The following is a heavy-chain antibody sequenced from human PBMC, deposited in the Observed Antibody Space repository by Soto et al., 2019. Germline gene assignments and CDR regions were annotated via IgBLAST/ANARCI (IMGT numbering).Heavy chain of an antibody. D-gene: IGHD7-27*01. CDR1: GFTFSNYW. CDR3: ARVTGYWVLFDY. CDR2: IKTDGSRT. V-gene: IGHV3-74*01. J-gene: IGHJ4*02. Sequence: EVQLVESGGGLVQPGGSLRLSCAASGFTFSNYWMHWVRQGPGKGLVWVSRIKTDGSRTRYADSVKGRVTISRDNAKNTMYLQINSLRAKDTAVYYCARVTGYWVLFDYWGQGNMFTVSS.